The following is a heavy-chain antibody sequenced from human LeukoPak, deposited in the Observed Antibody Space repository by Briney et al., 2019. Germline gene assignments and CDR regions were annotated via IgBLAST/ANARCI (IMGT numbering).Heavy chain of an antibody. V-gene: IGHV1-18*01. J-gene: IGHJ6*02. D-gene: IGHD6-6*01. Sequence: ASVKVSCKASGYTFTNFGVSWVRQAPGQGLERMGWFSPYNGDTNFAPKLQGRVTVTTDTSTSTAYMELRSLRSDDTAVYYCARAPRKYYYGMDVWGQGTTVTVSS. CDR3: ARAPRKYYYGMDV. CDR1: GYTFTNFG. CDR2: FSPYNGDT.